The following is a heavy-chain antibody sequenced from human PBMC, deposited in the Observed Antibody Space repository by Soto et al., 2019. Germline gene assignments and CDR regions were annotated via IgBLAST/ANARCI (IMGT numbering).Heavy chain of an antibody. V-gene: IGHV3-53*01. CDR1: GFTVSSNY. Sequence: EVQLVESGGGLIQPGGSLRLSCAASGFTVSSNYMSWVRQAPGKGLEWVSVIYSGGSTYYADSVKGRFTISRDNSKNTLYIQMNSLRAEDTAVYYCARELVVVVASRPYYYYGMAGWCQGTTVTVSS. CDR2: IYSGGST. J-gene: IGHJ6*02. CDR3: ARELVVVVASRPYYYYGMAG. D-gene: IGHD2-15*01.